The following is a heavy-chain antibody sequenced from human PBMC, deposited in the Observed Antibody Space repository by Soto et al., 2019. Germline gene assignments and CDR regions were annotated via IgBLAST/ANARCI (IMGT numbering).Heavy chain of an antibody. Sequence: SETLSLTCTVSGGSIRSSIYYCGWIRQPPGKGLEWIGTIYYSGNTYYSPSFQGHVTISADKSVSTAYLQWSSLKASDTAMYYCARQYVYDRGSYSCDYWGQGTLVTVSS. CDR2: IYYSGNT. J-gene: IGHJ4*02. D-gene: IGHD3-22*01. CDR3: ARQYVYDRGSYSCDY. V-gene: IGHV4-39*07. CDR1: GGSIRSSIYY.